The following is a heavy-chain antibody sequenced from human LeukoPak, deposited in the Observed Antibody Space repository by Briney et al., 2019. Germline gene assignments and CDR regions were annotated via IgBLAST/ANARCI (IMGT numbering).Heavy chain of an antibody. Sequence: SETLSLTCTVSGGSIGSGYYWAWIRQPPGKGLEWIGSIYDSGSTYYNPSLKSRVTISVDTSKNQFSLKLNSVTAADTAVYYCARHYGPWGQGTLVTVSS. CDR1: GGSIGSGYY. J-gene: IGHJ5*02. V-gene: IGHV4-39*01. CDR2: IYDSGST. D-gene: IGHD3-10*01. CDR3: ARHYGP.